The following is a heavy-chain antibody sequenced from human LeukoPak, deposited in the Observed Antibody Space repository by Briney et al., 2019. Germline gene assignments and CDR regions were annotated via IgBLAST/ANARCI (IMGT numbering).Heavy chain of an antibody. V-gene: IGHV7-4-1*02. CDR1: GYNFTKYA. D-gene: IGHD1-20*01. CDR2: INTNTEDP. J-gene: IGHJ4*02. CDR3: ARGHRIPAVWGFEF. Sequence: APVKVSCKASGYNFTKYAIYWVRQAPGQGLEWMGWINTNTEDPTYAQDFTGRFVFSLDTSVTTAYLDINSLKPDDTALYYCARGHRIPAVWGFEFWGQGTLVTVSS.